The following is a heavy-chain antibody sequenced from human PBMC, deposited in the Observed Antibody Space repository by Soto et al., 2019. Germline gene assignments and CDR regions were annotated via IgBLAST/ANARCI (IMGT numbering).Heavy chain of an antibody. Sequence: ASVKVSCKASGYTFTSYAMHWVRQAPGQRLEWMGWINAGNGNTKYSQKFQGRVTITRDTSASIAYMELSSLRSEDTAVYYCARFLPYYGSGSDAFDIWGQGSMVTVSS. J-gene: IGHJ3*02. CDR2: INAGNGNT. V-gene: IGHV1-3*01. D-gene: IGHD3-10*01. CDR1: GYTFTSYA. CDR3: ARFLPYYGSGSDAFDI.